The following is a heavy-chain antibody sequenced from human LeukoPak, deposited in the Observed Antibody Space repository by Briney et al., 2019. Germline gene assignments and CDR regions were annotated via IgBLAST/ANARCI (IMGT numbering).Heavy chain of an antibody. J-gene: IGHJ4*02. V-gene: IGHV3-23*01. CDR2: ISGSGGST. Sequence: GSLRLSCAGSGFTFSSYPMSWVRQAPAKGLEWVSAISGSGGSTYYADSVKGRFTISRDNSKNTLYLQMNSLRAEDTAVYYCAKGSAGIATEAVDYWGQGTLVTVSS. CDR1: GFTFSSYP. D-gene: IGHD6-13*01. CDR3: AKGSAGIATEAVDY.